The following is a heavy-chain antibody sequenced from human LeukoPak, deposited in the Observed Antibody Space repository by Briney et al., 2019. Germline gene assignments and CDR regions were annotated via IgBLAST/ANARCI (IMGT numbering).Heavy chain of an antibody. CDR3: ARAPFPDYYDSSGYYLN. D-gene: IGHD3-22*01. V-gene: IGHV3-30*02. J-gene: IGHJ4*02. Sequence: PGGSLRLSCAASGFTFSSYGMHWVRQAPGKGLEWVAFIRYDGSNKYYADSVKGRFTISRDNSKNTLYLQMNSLRSEDTAVYYCARAPFPDYYDSSGYYLNWGQGTLVTVSS. CDR1: GFTFSSYG. CDR2: IRYDGSNK.